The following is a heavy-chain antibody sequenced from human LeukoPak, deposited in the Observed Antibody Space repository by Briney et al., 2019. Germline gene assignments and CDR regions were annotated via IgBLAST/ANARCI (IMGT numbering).Heavy chain of an antibody. CDR2: IYYSGST. D-gene: IGHD3-10*01. CDR1: GGSISSYY. J-gene: IGHJ3*02. V-gene: IGHV4-59*08. CDR3: ARRYGPNNAFDI. Sequence: KSSETLSLTCTVSGGSISSYYWSWIRQPPGKGLEWIGYIYYSGSTNYNPSLKSRVTISVDTSKNQFSLKLSSVTAADTAVYYCARRYGPNNAFDIWGQGTMVTVSS.